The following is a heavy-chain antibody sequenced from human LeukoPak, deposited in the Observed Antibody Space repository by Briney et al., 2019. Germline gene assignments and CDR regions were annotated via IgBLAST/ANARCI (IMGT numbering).Heavy chain of an antibody. CDR1: GGSFSGYY. CDR3: ARHLRDILTGYTEYYFDY. Sequence: PSETLSLTCAVYGGSFSGYYWSWIRQPPGKGLEWIGEINHSGSTNYNPSLKSRVTISVDTSKNQFSLKLSSVTAADTAVYYCARHLRDILTGYTEYYFDYWGQGTLVTVSS. J-gene: IGHJ4*02. V-gene: IGHV4-34*01. D-gene: IGHD3-9*01. CDR2: INHSGST.